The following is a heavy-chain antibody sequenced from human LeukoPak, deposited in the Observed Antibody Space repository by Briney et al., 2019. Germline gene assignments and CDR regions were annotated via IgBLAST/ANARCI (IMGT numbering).Heavy chain of an antibody. Sequence: ASVQVSCKASGYTFTSYGISRVRQAPGQGLEWMGWISAYNGNTNYAQKLQGRVTMTTDTSTSTAYMELRSLRSDDTAVYYCARDHCSSISCYGRWFDPWGQGTLVTVSS. D-gene: IGHD2-2*01. J-gene: IGHJ5*02. CDR3: ARDHCSSISCYGRWFDP. CDR2: ISAYNGNT. V-gene: IGHV1-18*04. CDR1: GYTFTSYG.